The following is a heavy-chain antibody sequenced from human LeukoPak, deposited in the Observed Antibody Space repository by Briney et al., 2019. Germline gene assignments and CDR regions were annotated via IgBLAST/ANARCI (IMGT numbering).Heavy chain of an antibody. V-gene: IGHV1-69*01. D-gene: IGHD3-22*01. CDR1: GGTFSSYA. Sequence: SVKVSCKASGGTFSSYAISWARQAPGQGLEWMGGIIPIFGTANYAQKFQGRVTITADESTSTAYMELSSLRSEDTAVYYCARADSSGYFRAFDYWGQGTLVTVSS. CDR2: IIPIFGTA. CDR3: ARADSSGYFRAFDY. J-gene: IGHJ4*02.